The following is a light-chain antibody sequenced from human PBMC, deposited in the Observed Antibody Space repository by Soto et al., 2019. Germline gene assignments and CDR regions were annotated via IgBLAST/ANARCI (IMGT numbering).Light chain of an antibody. V-gene: IGLV2-8*01. J-gene: IGLJ1*01. Sequence: QSALTQPPSASGSPGQSVTICCTGTSSDVGGYKYVSWYQQHPGKAPKLMIFEVNKRPSGVPDRFSGSKSGNTASLTVSGLQAEDEADYYCSSYAGINNLGVFGTGTKLTVL. CDR3: SSYAGINNLGV. CDR1: SSDVGGYKY. CDR2: EVN.